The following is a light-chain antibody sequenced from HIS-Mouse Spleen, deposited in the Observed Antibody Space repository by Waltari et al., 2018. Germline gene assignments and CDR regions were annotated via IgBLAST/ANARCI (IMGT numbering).Light chain of an antibody. CDR2: EVS. J-gene: IGLJ1*01. CDR1: SSDVGGDNY. CDR3: SSYAGSNNYV. V-gene: IGLV2-8*01. Sequence: QPALTQPPSASGSPGQSVTSSCPGTSSDVGGDNYVSWYQQHPGKAPNLMICEVSTRPSGVPDRFSGSKSGNTASLTVSGLQAEDEADYYCSSYAGSNNYVFGTGTKVTVL.